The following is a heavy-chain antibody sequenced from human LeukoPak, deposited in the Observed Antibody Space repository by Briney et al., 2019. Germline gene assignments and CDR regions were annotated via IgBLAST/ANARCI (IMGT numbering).Heavy chain of an antibody. D-gene: IGHD3-16*01. CDR1: GGSVGGFY. Sequence: SETLSLTCTVSGGSVGGFYWNCIRQPPGRGLEWIGYIYYSGNTKYNSSLKSRVTISVVTSRNHFSLNLSSVTAADTAVYYCARALRGSYDAFDIWGQGTMVTVS. V-gene: IGHV4-59*02. J-gene: IGHJ3*02. CDR3: ARALRGSYDAFDI. CDR2: IYYSGNT.